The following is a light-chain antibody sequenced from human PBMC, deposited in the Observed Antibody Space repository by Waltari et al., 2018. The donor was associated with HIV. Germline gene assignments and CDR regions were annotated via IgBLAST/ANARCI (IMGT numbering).Light chain of an antibody. CDR3: QQYYSTPYT. CDR1: QTVLYSSNKKNF. CDR2: WAT. J-gene: IGKJ2*01. V-gene: IGKV4-1*01. Sequence: DIVMTQSPDSLAVPLGERATITCNSSQTVLYSSNKKNFLSWYQQKPGQPPKLLISWATTSDSGVPDRFSGSGSGTDFTLTGSSLQAEDVAFYYCQQYYSTPYTFGRGTKV.